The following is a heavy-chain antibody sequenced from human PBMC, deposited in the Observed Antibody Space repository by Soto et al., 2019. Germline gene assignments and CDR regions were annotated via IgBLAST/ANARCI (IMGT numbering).Heavy chain of an antibody. Sequence: SETLSLTCTVSGVSISSYYWSWIRQPPGKGLEWIGCIYYSGSTNYNPSLKSRVTISVDTSKNQFSLKLSSVTAADTAVYYCARRYGKNAFDIWGQGTMVTVSS. V-gene: IGHV4-59*01. CDR1: GVSISSYY. CDR3: ARRYGKNAFDI. CDR2: IYYSGST. D-gene: IGHD5-18*01. J-gene: IGHJ3*02.